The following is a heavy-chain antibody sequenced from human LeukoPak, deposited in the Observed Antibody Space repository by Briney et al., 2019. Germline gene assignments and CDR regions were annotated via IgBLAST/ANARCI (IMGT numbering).Heavy chain of an antibody. D-gene: IGHD3-22*01. V-gene: IGHV4-59*08. CDR1: GGSISSYY. Sequence: SETLSLTCTVSGGSISSYYWSWIRQPPGKGLEWIGYIYYSGSTNYNPSLKSRVTISVDTSKNQFSLKLSSVTAADTAVYYCARHVPNYYDSSGYYWGARALDIWGQGTMVTVSS. J-gene: IGHJ3*02. CDR2: IYYSGST. CDR3: ARHVPNYYDSSGYYWGARALDI.